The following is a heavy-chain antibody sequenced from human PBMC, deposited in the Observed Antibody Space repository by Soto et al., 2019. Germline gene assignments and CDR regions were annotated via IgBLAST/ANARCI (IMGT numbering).Heavy chain of an antibody. CDR3: ATMGTPVTGLYYFDY. CDR1: GGSISSGGYS. J-gene: IGHJ4*02. V-gene: IGHV4-30-2*05. Sequence: TLSLTCAVSGGSISSGGYSWSWIRQPPGKGLEWIGFISYSGTTYYSASLRSRVSISVDTSKNQFSLDLSSVTAADTAVYYCATMGTPVTGLYYFDYWGQGTLVTVSS. D-gene: IGHD4-17*01. CDR2: ISYSGTT.